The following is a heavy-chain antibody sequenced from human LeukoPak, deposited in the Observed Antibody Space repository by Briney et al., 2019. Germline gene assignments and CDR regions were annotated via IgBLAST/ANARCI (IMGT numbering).Heavy chain of an antibody. J-gene: IGHJ4*02. Sequence: GASVKVSCKASGGTFSSYAISWVRQAPGQGLEWMGRIIPIFGTANYAQKFQGRVTITTDESTSTAYMELSSLRSEDTAVYYCARPGDYSPAWDYWGQGTLVTVSS. D-gene: IGHD4-17*01. CDR3: ARPGDYSPAWDY. CDR2: IIPIFGTA. CDR1: GGTFSSYA. V-gene: IGHV1-69*05.